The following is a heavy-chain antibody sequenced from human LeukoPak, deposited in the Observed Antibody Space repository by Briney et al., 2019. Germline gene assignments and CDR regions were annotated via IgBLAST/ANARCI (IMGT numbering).Heavy chain of an antibody. CDR2: IYYSGST. CDR1: GGSVSSGSYY. J-gene: IGHJ4*02. V-gene: IGHV4-61*01. CDR3: ARDSPGGYYDSSGYWGAFDY. D-gene: IGHD3-22*01. Sequence: TSETLSPTCTVSGGSVSSGSYYWSWIRQPPGKGLEWIGYIYYSGSTNYNPSLKSRVTISVDTSKNQFSLKLSSVTAADTAVYYCARDSPGGYYDSSGYWGAFDYWGQGTLVTVSS.